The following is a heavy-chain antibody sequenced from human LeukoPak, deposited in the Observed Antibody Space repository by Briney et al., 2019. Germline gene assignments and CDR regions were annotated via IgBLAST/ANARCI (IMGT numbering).Heavy chain of an antibody. D-gene: IGHD6-19*01. CDR2: ISSSGGST. V-gene: IGHV3-23*01. J-gene: IGHJ3*02. CDR1: GFMFSTYA. CDR3: AREDMYSSGWNDAFDI. Sequence: GGSLRLSCAASGFMFSTYAMIWVRQTPGKGLEWVSGISSSGGSTYDADSVKGRFTISRDNSKNTVYLQMNSLRAEDTAVYYCAREDMYSSGWNDAFDIWGQGAMVTVSS.